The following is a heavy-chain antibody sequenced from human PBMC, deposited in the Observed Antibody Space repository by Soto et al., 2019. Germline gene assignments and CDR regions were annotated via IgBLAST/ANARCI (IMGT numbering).Heavy chain of an antibody. CDR1: GFTFSSYA. CDR2: ISGSGGST. CDR3: AKFYDSSGYSNYYYGMDV. J-gene: IGHJ6*02. V-gene: IGHV3-23*01. D-gene: IGHD3-22*01. Sequence: ESGGGLVQPGGSLRLSCAASGFTFSSYAMSWVRQAPGKGLEWVSAISGSGGSTYYADSVKGRFTISRDNSKNTLYLQMNSLRAEDTAVYYCAKFYDSSGYSNYYYGMDVWGQGTTVTVSS.